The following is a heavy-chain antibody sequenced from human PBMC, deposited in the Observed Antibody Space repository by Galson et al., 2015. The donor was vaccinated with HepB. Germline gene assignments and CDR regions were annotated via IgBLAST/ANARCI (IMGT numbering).Heavy chain of an antibody. J-gene: IGHJ3*02. CDR3: TTDLITTFAFDI. CDR1: GFTFSSYW. D-gene: IGHD3-16*01. CDR2: IKSKTDGGTT. V-gene: IGHV3-15*01. Sequence: SLRLSCAASGFTFSSYWMSWVRQAPGKGLEWVGRIKSKTDGGTTDYAAPVKGRFTISRDDSKNTLYLQMNSLKTEDTAVYYCTTDLITTFAFDIWGQGTMVTVSS.